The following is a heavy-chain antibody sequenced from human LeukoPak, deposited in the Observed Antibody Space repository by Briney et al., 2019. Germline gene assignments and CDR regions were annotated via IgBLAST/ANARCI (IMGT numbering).Heavy chain of an antibody. Sequence: ASVKVSCKASGYTFTSYGISWVRQAPGQGLEWMGWISAYNGNTNYAQKLQGRVTMTTDTSTSTAYMELRSLRSDDTAVYYCARDTPRGLTGDLWDAFDIWGQGTMVTVSS. CDR2: ISAYNGNT. CDR1: GYTFTSYG. J-gene: IGHJ3*02. D-gene: IGHD7-27*01. V-gene: IGHV1-18*01. CDR3: ARDTPRGLTGDLWDAFDI.